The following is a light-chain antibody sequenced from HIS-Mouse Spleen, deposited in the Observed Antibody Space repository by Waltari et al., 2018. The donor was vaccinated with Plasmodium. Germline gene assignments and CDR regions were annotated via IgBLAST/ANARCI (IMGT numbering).Light chain of an antibody. J-gene: IGKJ3*01. CDR2: DAS. Sequence: IQMTPSPSSLSASVGDRVTLTCQASQDISNYLNWYQQKPGKAPKLLIYDASNLETGVPSRFSGSGSGTDFTFTISSLQPEDIATYYCQQYDNLPPLFTFGPGTKVDIK. V-gene: IGKV1-33*01. CDR3: QQYDNLPPLFT. CDR1: QDISNY.